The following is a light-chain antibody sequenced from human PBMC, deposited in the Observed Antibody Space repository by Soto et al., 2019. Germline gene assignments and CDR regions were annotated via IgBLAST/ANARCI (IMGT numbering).Light chain of an antibody. CDR3: QQYHNWPPWT. V-gene: IGKV3-15*01. Sequence: EIVMTQSPATLSVSPGERATLSCSASQSVGSNIAWYLHKPGQAPRLLIYGASTRATGIPARFSGSGSGTEFTLTISSLQSEDFAVYYCQQYHNWPPWTFGQGTKVDIK. CDR1: QSVGSN. J-gene: IGKJ1*01. CDR2: GAS.